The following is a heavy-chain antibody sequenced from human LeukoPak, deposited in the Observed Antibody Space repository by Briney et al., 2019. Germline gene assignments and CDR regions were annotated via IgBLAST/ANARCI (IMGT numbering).Heavy chain of an antibody. D-gene: IGHD2-21*02. CDR1: EFTFSTFS. CDR3: ARDSETETGWYYYGMDV. V-gene: IGHV3-48*01. CDR2: ISSSSNIM. J-gene: IGHJ6*02. Sequence: GGSLRLSCEASEFTFSTFSMNWVRQAPGKGLEWISYISSSSNIMYYPDSVKGRFTISRDNSKNTLYLQIYSLRAEDTAVYYCARDSETETGWYYYGMDVWGQGTTVTVSS.